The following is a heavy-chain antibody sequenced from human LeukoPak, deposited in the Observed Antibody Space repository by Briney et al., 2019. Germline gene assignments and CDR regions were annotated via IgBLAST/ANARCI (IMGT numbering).Heavy chain of an antibody. CDR1: GFTFNSYA. J-gene: IGHJ4*02. CDR2: ISDSGVST. V-gene: IGHV3-23*01. D-gene: IGHD6-13*01. CDR3: AKTGSSSWWIDY. Sequence: PGGSLRLSCAASGFTFNSYAMSWVRQAPGKGLEWVSAISDSGVSTYYADSVKGRFTISRVNSKNTLYLQMNSLRAEDTAVYYCAKTGSSSWWIDYWGQGTLVTVSS.